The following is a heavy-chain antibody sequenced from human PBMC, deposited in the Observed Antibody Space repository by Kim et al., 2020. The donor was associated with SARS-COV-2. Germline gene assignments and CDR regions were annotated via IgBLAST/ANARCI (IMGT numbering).Heavy chain of an antibody. CDR2: ISGNGGST. V-gene: IGHV3-64D*06. CDR3: VKGQVPIRTGGVADN. CDR1: GFTFSEYG. Sequence: GGSLRLSCSASGFTFSEYGMQWVRQAPGKALEYVSAISGNGGSTYYADSVKGRFTISRDNSKNTLWLQMSSLRPEDTAVYHCVKGQVPIRTGGVADNWGRGALVTVSS. D-gene: IGHD1-1*01. J-gene: IGHJ4*02.